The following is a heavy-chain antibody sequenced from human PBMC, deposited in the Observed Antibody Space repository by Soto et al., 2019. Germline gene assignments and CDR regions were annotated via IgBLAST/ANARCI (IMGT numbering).Heavy chain of an antibody. D-gene: IGHD3-3*01. CDR2: IGTAGDT. Sequence: GGSLRLSCAASGFTFSSYDMHWVRQATGKGLEWVSAIGTAGDTYYPGSVKGRFTISRENAKNSLYLQMNSLRAEDTAVYYCARARDYDFWSGLKYGMDVWGQGTTVTVSS. V-gene: IGHV3-13*01. CDR3: ARARDYDFWSGLKYGMDV. CDR1: GFTFSSYD. J-gene: IGHJ6*02.